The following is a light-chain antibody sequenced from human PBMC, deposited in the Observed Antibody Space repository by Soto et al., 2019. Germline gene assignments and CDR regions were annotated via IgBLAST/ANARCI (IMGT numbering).Light chain of an antibody. J-gene: IGLJ2*01. Sequence: QSALTQPASVSGSPGQSITISCAGTSSDIGSFNYVAWYQHHPGKAPKLIISEVSNRPSGVSNRFSGSKSGNTASLTISGLQSEDDAHYYCSSFSSSDSLVVFGGGTKLTVL. CDR1: SSDIGSFNY. CDR3: SSFSSSDSLVV. V-gene: IGLV2-14*01. CDR2: EVS.